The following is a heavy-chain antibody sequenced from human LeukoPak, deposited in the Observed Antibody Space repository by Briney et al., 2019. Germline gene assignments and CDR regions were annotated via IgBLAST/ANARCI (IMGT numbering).Heavy chain of an antibody. Sequence: GESLKISCEVSGYNFASCWIVWVRQMSGKGLEWMGIIYPDDSDTTYSQSFQGQVTFSADKSINTAYLEWSSLKASDTAMYYCARLDGSQNYPDFRGQGTLVTVSS. J-gene: IGHJ4*01. CDR3: ARLDGSQNYPDF. V-gene: IGHV5-51*01. CDR2: IYPDDSDT. D-gene: IGHD3-10*01. CDR1: GYNFASCW.